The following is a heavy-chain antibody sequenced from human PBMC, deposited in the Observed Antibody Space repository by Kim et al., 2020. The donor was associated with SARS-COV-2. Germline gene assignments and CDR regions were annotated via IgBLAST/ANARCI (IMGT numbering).Heavy chain of an antibody. Sequence: GSTYYHPSLKSRVTISVDTSKSQFSLKLSSVTAADTAVYYCASGISAAADWGQGTLVTVSS. V-gene: IGHV4-39*07. CDR2: GST. CDR3: ASGISAAAD. D-gene: IGHD6-13*01. J-gene: IGHJ4*02.